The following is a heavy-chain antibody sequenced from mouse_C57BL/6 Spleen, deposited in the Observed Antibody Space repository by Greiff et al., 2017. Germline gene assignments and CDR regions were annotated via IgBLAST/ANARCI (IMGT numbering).Heavy chain of an antibody. CDR3: ARSGWLLRSTLYYFDY. Sequence: VQLQQPGTELVKPGASVKLSCKASGYTFTSYWMHWVKQRPGQGLEWIGNINPSNGGTNYNEKFKSKATLTVDKSSSTAYMQLSSLTSEDSAVYSCARSGWLLRSTLYYFDYWGQGTTLTVSS. V-gene: IGHV1-53*01. D-gene: IGHD2-3*01. CDR2: INPSNGGT. J-gene: IGHJ2*01. CDR1: GYTFTSYW.